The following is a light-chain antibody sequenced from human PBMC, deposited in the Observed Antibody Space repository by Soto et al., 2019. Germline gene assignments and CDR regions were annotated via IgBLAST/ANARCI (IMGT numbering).Light chain of an antibody. CDR2: GAS. CDR3: LQYGNSPFT. Sequence: EFVLTQSPGTLSLSPGERATLSCRASQSVSSSYLAWYQQKPGQTPRLLIYGASSRATDIPDRFSGSGSGTDFTLTISRLEPEDFAVYYCLQYGNSPFTFGPGTKVDVK. CDR1: QSVSSSY. J-gene: IGKJ3*01. V-gene: IGKV3-20*01.